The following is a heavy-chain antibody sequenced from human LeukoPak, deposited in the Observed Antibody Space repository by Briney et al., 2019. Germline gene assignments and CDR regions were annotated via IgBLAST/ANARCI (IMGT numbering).Heavy chain of an antibody. D-gene: IGHD6-13*01. Sequence: GGSLRLSCAACGFTVDSNYMSSVRQAPGKGLEWVSLIYTGGSTYYADSVRGRFTISRDNSKNTLYLQMNSLRPEDTAVYYCARGFGKAAAKVFGGYTMDGWGQGTTVTVSS. CDR3: ARGFGKAAAKVFGGYTMDG. V-gene: IGHV3-66*02. CDR1: GFTVDSNY. J-gene: IGHJ6*02. CDR2: IYTGGST.